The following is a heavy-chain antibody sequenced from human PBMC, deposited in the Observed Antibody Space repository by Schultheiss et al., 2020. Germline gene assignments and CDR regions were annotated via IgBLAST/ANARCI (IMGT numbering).Heavy chain of an antibody. CDR3: ARGLGGYCSSTSCYRPNWFDP. CDR2: INHSGST. D-gene: IGHD2-2*01. CDR1: GGSISGYY. Sequence: SETLSLTCTVSGGSISGYYWSWIRQPPGKGLEWIGEINHSGSTNYNPSLKSLVTISVDTSKNQFSLKLSSVTAADTAVYYCARGLGGYCSSTSCYRPNWFDPWGQGTLVTVSS. V-gene: IGHV4-34*01. J-gene: IGHJ5*02.